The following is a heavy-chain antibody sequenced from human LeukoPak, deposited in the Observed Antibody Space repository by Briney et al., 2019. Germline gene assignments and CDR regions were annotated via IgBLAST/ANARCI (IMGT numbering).Heavy chain of an antibody. D-gene: IGHD2-2*01. CDR2: INSDGSST. V-gene: IGHV3-74*01. Sequence: GGSLRLSCAASGFTFSSYWMHWVRQAPGKGLVWVSRINSDGSSTSYADSVKGRFTISRGNAKNTLYLQMNSLRAEDTAVYYCARGSIVVVPAPALDYWGQGTLVTVSS. CDR3: ARGSIVVVPAPALDY. J-gene: IGHJ4*02. CDR1: GFTFSSYW.